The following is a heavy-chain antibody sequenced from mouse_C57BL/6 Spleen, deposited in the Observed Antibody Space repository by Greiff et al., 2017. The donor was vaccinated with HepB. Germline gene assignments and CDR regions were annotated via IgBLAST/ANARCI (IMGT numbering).Heavy chain of an antibody. J-gene: IGHJ2*01. V-gene: IGHV5-9*01. CDR2: ISGGGGNT. CDR3: ARHKDYGSSYFDY. Sequence: EVKLMESGGGLVKPGGSLKLSCAASGFTFSSYTMSWVRQTPEKRLEWVATISGGGGNTYYPDSVKGRFTISRDNAKNTLYLQMSSLRSEDTALYYCARHKDYGSSYFDYWGQGTTLTVSS. CDR1: GFTFSSYT. D-gene: IGHD1-1*01.